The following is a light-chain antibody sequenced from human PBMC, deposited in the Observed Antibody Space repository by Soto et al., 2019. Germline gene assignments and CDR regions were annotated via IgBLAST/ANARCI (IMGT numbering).Light chain of an antibody. CDR2: GAS. CDR1: QSVSSSY. Sequence: EIVLTQSPGTLSLSPGERATLSCRASQSVSSSYLAWYQQKPGQAPRLLISGASSRATGIPERFSGSGSGTDFPLPISRLEPEDFGVYYCQQYGSSPYTFGQGTKLEIK. CDR3: QQYGSSPYT. J-gene: IGKJ2*01. V-gene: IGKV3-20*01.